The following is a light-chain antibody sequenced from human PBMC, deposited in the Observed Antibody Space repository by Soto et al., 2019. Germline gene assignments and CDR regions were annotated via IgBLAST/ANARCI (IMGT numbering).Light chain of an antibody. J-gene: IGLJ7*01. CDR1: TSDIESNT. CDR3: ATWYDSLHGVV. CDR2: CNN. V-gene: IGLV1-44*01. Sequence: QSVLTQPPSASGTPGQRVTISCSGRTSDIESNTENWYQQLQAMAPKLLIYCNNHRPSGVPDQFSGSKSGASAAMAIRGLQSEDEADYYCATWYDSLHGVVFGGGTQLTVL.